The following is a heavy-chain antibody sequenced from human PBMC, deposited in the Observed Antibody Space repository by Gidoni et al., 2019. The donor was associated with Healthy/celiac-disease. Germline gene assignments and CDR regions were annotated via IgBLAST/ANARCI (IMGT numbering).Heavy chain of an antibody. D-gene: IGHD6-13*01. CDR2: IYYSGRT. J-gene: IGHJ4*02. V-gene: IGHV4-59*01. CDR3: AREARIAAAGRAYYFDY. CDR1: GASISRYY. Sequence: QVQLQASGPGLVKPSATLSLTCTVSGASISRYYWSWIRQPPGKGLECIGYIYYSGRTNYNPSLKSRVTISVDTSKNQLSLKLGSVTAADTAVYYCAREARIAAAGRAYYFDYWGQGTLVTVSS.